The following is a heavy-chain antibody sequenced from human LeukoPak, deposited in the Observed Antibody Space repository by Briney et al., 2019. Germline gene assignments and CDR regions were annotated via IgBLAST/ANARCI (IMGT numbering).Heavy chain of an antibody. CDR2: ISGYNGNT. J-gene: IGHJ3*02. CDR1: GYTFTNYG. Sequence: ASVKVSCKASGYTFTNYGITWVRQAPGQGLEWMGWISGYNGNTNYAQRLQGRVTMTTDTTTSTAYMELRSLRSDDTAVYYCGRGWNGHLDIWGQGTMVTVSS. V-gene: IGHV1-18*01. D-gene: IGHD1-1*01. CDR3: GRGWNGHLDI.